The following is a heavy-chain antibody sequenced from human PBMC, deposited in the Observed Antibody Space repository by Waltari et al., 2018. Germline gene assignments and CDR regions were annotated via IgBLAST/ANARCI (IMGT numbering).Heavy chain of an antibody. CDR2: GYFTGRA. D-gene: IGHD3-9*01. CDR3: ARVYGHYELLASSYSPYYYYYMDV. CDR1: GGSINNYY. J-gene: IGHJ6*03. V-gene: IGHV4-59*01. Sequence: QVQLQESGPGPVKSSETLSLTCAVSGGSINNYYWAWIRKPPGKGLEWIASGYFTGRANSSPSLKSRVSVSVDTSKNQFSLRLHSVTPADTAVYYCARVYGHYELLASSYSPYYYYYMDVWGKGTAVTVS.